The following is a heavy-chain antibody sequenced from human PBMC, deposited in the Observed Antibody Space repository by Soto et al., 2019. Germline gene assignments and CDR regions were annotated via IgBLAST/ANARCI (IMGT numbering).Heavy chain of an antibody. CDR1: GGSMSGYY. D-gene: IGHD2-15*01. CDR3: AGISEDIYYGMDV. V-gene: IGHV4-4*07. J-gene: IGHJ6*02. CDR2: IYSRGST. Sequence: SETLSLTCSVSGGSMSGYYWNWIRQPAGRGLEWIGRIYSRGSTMYNPSLKSRVTMLIDTSNNQFSLGLNSVTAADTAVYYCAGISEDIYYGMDVWGQGTTVTVSS.